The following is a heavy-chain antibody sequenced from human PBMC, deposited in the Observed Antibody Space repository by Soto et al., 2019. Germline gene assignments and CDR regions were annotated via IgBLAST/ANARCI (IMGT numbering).Heavy chain of an antibody. CDR2: INDSGST. CDR1: GGAFRGYY. CDR3: ARGDQELDY. J-gene: IGHJ4*02. V-gene: IGHV4-34*01. D-gene: IGHD1-26*01. Sequence: QVQLQQGGAGLLKPSETLSLTCAVYGGAFRGYYWSWIRQPPGKGLEWLGEINDSGSTNYNPSLQSRLTMSVDTSKNLFSLKLNSVTAADTAVYYCARGDQELDYWGQGTLVTVSS.